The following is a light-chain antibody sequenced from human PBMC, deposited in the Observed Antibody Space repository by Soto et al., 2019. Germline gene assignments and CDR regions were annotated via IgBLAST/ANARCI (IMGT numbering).Light chain of an antibody. J-gene: IGKJ3*01. CDR3: QQNYGTPFT. V-gene: IGKV1-39*01. CDR1: QTITTH. Sequence: DTHMTQSPSSLSASVGDRVTITCRASQTITTHLNWYQQRPGKAPKLLIYAASRLQSGVPSRFSGSGSGTDFTLTISSLQPEDFATYYCQQNYGTPFTFGPGTKVDIK. CDR2: AAS.